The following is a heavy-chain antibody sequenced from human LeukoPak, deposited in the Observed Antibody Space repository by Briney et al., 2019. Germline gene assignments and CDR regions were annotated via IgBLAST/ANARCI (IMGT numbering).Heavy chain of an antibody. CDR1: GFTLSSHW. V-gene: IGHV3-74*01. CDR3: ARDGLPAAGDY. Sequence: TGGSLRLSCGASGFTLSSHWMRWVRQAPGKGLVWVSQINGDGSSTNYADSVKGRFTFSRDNAKNTLYLQMNSLRAEDTAVYYCARDGLPAAGDYRGQGTLVTVSS. J-gene: IGHJ4*02. CDR2: INGDGSST. D-gene: IGHD6-13*01.